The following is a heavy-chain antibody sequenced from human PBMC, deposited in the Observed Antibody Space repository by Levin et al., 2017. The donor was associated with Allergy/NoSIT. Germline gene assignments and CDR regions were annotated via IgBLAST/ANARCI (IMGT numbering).Heavy chain of an antibody. CDR1: GFTFSSYG. Sequence: GGSLRLSCAASGFTFSSYGMHWVRQAPGKGLEWVAVISYDGSNKYYADSVKGRFTISRDNSKNTLYLQMNSLRAEDTAVYYCAKDPRWEQWLVPYYYYGMDVWGQGTTVTVSS. D-gene: IGHD6-19*01. V-gene: IGHV3-30*18. J-gene: IGHJ6*02. CDR2: ISYDGSNK. CDR3: AKDPRWEQWLVPYYYYGMDV.